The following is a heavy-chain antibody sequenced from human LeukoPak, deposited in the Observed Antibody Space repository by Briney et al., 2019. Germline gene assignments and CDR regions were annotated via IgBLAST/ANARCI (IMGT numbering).Heavy chain of an antibody. V-gene: IGHV4-39*07. CDR3: ARGLYSNFYYFDY. D-gene: IGHD4-11*01. J-gene: IGHJ4*02. Sequence: SETLSLTCTVSGGSISSSSHYWGWIRQPPGKGLEWIGEINHSGSTNYNPSLKSRVTISVDTSKNQFSLKLSSVTAADTAVYYCARGLYSNFYYFDYWGQGTLVTVSS. CDR2: INHSGST. CDR1: GGSISSSSHY.